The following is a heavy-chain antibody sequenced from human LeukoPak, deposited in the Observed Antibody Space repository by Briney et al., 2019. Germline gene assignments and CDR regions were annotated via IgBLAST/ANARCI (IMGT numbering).Heavy chain of an antibody. J-gene: IGHJ5*02. Sequence: SQTLSLTCTVSGGSVSSGNYWWTWIRQSVGTGLEWIGRIYTSGGANYNPSLKSRVTISLDTSKNHFSLKLSSVTAADTAVYYCVRVEYDSSRFHPWGQGTLVTAS. CDR3: VRVEYDSSRFHP. CDR1: GGSVSSGNYW. V-gene: IGHV4-61*02. CDR2: IYTSGGA. D-gene: IGHD3-22*01.